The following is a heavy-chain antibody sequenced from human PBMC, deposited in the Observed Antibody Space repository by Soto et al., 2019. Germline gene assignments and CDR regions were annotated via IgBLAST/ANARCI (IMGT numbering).Heavy chain of an antibody. D-gene: IGHD3-10*01. Sequence: PSQTLSLTCAISGDSVSSNSAAWNWIRQSPSRGLEWLGRTYYRSKWYNDYAVSVKSRITINPDTSKNQFSPQLNSVTPEDTAVYYCARTPMVRGVIDYYYGMDVWGQGTTVTVSS. CDR1: GDSVSSNSAA. J-gene: IGHJ6*02. CDR3: ARTPMVRGVIDYYYGMDV. V-gene: IGHV6-1*01. CDR2: TYYRSKWYN.